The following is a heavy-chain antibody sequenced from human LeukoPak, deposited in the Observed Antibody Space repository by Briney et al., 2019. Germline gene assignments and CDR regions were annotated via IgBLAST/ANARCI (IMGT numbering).Heavy chain of an antibody. CDR1: GFTFTNYW. CDR3: ARDKVTGASYFDY. Sequence: GGSLRLSCAASGFTFTNYWMSWVRQTPGEAPEWVANIKQDGSEMYYLDSVKGRFTISRDNAKNSLYLQMNSLRGDETAIYYCARDKVTGASYFDYWGQGTLVTVSS. V-gene: IGHV3-7*01. CDR2: IKQDGSEM. J-gene: IGHJ4*02. D-gene: IGHD7-27*01.